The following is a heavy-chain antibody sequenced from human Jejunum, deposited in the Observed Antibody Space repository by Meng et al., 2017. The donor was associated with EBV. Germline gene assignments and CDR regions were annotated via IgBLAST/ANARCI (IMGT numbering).Heavy chain of an antibody. CDR2: VVPIFCNA. CDR3: ARSFGRVVADSFDY. D-gene: IGHD3-16*02. CDR1: GGTFGSFS. Sequence: VRSGDEGEKPGTPGAVVSKTSGGTFGSFSFSEVRRVPGPGLEGMGGVVPIFCNANYAQKVQSSVTITADKSKSTGYIVLSSLRSQETDVYYCARSFGRVVADSFDYWGQGTLVTVSS. V-gene: IGHV1-69*06. J-gene: IGHJ4*02.